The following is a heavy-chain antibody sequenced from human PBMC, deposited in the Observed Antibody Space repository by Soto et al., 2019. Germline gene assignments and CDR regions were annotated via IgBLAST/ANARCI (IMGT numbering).Heavy chain of an antibody. J-gene: IGHJ6*02. CDR2: IYYSGST. V-gene: IGHV4-61*01. CDR1: GGSVSSGSYY. CDR3: ARGPYYDFWSGYYWYGMDV. D-gene: IGHD3-3*01. Sequence: SETLSLTCTVSGGSVSSGSYYWSWIRQPPGKGLEWIGYIYYSGSTNYNPSLKSRVTISVDTSKNQFSLKLSSVTAADTAVYYCARGPYYDFWSGYYWYGMDVWGQGTTVTVSS.